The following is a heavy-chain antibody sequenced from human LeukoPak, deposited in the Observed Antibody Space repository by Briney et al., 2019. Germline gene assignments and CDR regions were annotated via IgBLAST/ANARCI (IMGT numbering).Heavy chain of an antibody. D-gene: IGHD3-22*01. J-gene: IGHJ4*02. CDR2: ISGSGGST. Sequence: GGSLRLSCAASGFTFSSYAMSWVRQAPGKWLEWVSAISGSGGSTYYADSVKGRFTISRDNSKNTLYLQMNSLRAEDTAVYYCAKGVSYYYDSSGYYYPYWGQGTLVTVSS. V-gene: IGHV3-23*01. CDR1: GFTFSSYA. CDR3: AKGVSYYYDSSGYYYPY.